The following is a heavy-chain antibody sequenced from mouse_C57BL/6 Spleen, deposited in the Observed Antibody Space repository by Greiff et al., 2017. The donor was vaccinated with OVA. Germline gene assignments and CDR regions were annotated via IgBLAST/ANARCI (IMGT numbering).Heavy chain of an antibody. CDR1: GYTFTSYW. CDR3: AVYDYDERAYYAMDY. Sequence: QVQLKQSGAELVKPGASVKLSCKASGYTFTSYWMHWVKQRPGRGLEWIGRIDPNSGGTKYNEKFKSKATLTVDKPSSTAYMQLSSLTSEDSAVYYCAVYDYDERAYYAMDYWGQGTSVTVSS. CDR2: IDPNSGGT. D-gene: IGHD2-4*01. V-gene: IGHV1-72*01. J-gene: IGHJ4*01.